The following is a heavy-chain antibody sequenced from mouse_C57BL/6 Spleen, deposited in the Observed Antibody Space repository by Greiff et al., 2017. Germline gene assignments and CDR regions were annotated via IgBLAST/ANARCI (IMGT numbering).Heavy chain of an antibody. D-gene: IGHD1-1*01. CDR2: IHPNSGST. V-gene: IGHV1-64*01. CDR1: GYTFTSYW. CDR3: ARSGGRDY. J-gene: IGHJ2*01. Sequence: VQLQQPGAELVKPGASVKLSCKASGYTFTSYWMHWVKQRPGPGLEWIGMIHPNSGSTNYNEKFKSKAKLTVDKSSSTPYMQLSSLTSEDSAVYYCARSGGRDYWGKGTTLTVSS.